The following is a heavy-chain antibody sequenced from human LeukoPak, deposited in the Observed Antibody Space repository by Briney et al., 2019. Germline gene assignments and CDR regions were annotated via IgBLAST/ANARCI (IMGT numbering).Heavy chain of an antibody. Sequence: GGSLRLSCAASGFTFSSYGMHWVRQAPGKGLEWVAFIRYDGSNKYYADSVKGRFTISRDNSKNTLYLQMGSLRAEDMAVYYCARVHTGSLDYWGQGTLVTVSS. CDR1: GFTFSSYG. CDR3: ARVHTGSLDY. CDR2: IRYDGSNK. D-gene: IGHD5-18*01. J-gene: IGHJ4*02. V-gene: IGHV3-30*02.